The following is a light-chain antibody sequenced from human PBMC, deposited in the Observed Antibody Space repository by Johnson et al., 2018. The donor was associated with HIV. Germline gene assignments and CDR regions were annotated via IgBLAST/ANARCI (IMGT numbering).Light chain of an antibody. CDR1: SSNIGNNY. CDR3: GTWDSSLNV. V-gene: IGLV1-51*01. CDR2: DNN. Sequence: QSVLTQPPSVSAAPGQKVTISCSGSSSNIGNNYVSWYQQLPGTAPKLLISDNNKRPSGIPDRFSGSKSGTSATLAITGLQTGDEAEYYCGTWDSSLNVFGTGTKVTVL. J-gene: IGLJ1*01.